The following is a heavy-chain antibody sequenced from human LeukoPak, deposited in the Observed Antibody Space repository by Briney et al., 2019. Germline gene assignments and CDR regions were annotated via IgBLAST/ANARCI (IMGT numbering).Heavy chain of an antibody. V-gene: IGHV2-5*02. J-gene: IGHJ5*02. CDR1: GFSLSTSGVG. D-gene: IGHD3-10*01. Sequence: ESGPTLVNPTQTLSLTCTFSGFSLSTSGVGVGRIRQPPGKALEWLALIYWDDDKRYSPSLKSRLTITKDTSKNQVVLTMTNMDPVDTATYYCAHRGRFGELFDWFDPWGQGTLVTVSS. CDR2: IYWDDDK. CDR3: AHRGRFGELFDWFDP.